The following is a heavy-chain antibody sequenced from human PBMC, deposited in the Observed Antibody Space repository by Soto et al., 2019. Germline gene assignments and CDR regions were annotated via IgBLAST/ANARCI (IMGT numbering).Heavy chain of an antibody. CDR3: ARLPAASSWLDT. J-gene: IGHJ5*02. D-gene: IGHD2-15*01. CDR1: GGSIFSSY. Sequence: SETLSLTCTVSGGSIFSSYWTWIRQPPGKGLEWSGNVYDSGSTSYNPSRKSRITISVDTSKNQFSLNLRSVTAADTAVYYCARLPAASSWLDTWGKGTLVTVSS. V-gene: IGHV4-59*01. CDR2: VYDSGST.